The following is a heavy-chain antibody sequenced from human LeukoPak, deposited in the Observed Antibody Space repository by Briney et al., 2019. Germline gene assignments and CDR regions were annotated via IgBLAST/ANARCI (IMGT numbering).Heavy chain of an antibody. CDR3: AKEYLAYDAFDV. Sequence: GGSLRLSCAASGFTFDDYAMYWVRQAPGKGLEWVSGISWNSGSIGYADSVKGRFTISRDNAKNSLYLQMNSLRTEDTAFYYCAKEYLAYDAFDVWGQGTMVTVFS. CDR1: GFTFDDYA. CDR2: ISWNSGSI. J-gene: IGHJ3*01. D-gene: IGHD2-2*01. V-gene: IGHV3-9*01.